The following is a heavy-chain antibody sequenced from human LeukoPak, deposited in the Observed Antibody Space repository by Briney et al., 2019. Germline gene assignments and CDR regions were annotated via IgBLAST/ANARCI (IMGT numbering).Heavy chain of an antibody. CDR2: INPNSGGT. V-gene: IGHV1-2*02. J-gene: IGHJ4*02. Sequence: ASVKVSCKASGYTFTGYYMHWVRQAPGQGLEWMGWINPNSGGTNYAQKFQGRVTMTRDTSTSTAYMELSRLRSDDTAVYYCARDYGIAVAGRPESTIKWGQGTLVTVSS. CDR1: GYTFTGYY. D-gene: IGHD6-19*01. CDR3: ARDYGIAVAGRPESTIK.